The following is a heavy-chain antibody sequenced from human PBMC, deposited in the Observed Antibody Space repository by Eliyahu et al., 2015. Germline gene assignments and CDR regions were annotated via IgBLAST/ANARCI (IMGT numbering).Heavy chain of an antibody. Sequence: QVQLVESGGGVVQPGRSLXLSCAASGFTXXNXGMPWVRQAPGKGXEGVAVIWFDGSNKYYADSVKGRFTISRDNSRNTLFLQMNSLRAEDTAVYYCARDPLPYCNGDDCYQAYAFDFCGQGTMVTVSS. D-gene: IGHD2-21*02. CDR3: ARDPLPYCNGDDCYQAYAFDF. J-gene: IGHJ3*01. CDR2: IWFDGSNK. CDR1: GFTXXNXG. V-gene: IGHV3-33*02.